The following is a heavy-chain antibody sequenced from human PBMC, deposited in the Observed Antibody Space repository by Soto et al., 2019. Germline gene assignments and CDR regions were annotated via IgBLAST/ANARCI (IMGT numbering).Heavy chain of an antibody. D-gene: IGHD2-2*01. V-gene: IGHV4-39*01. CDR3: ARRASTSYSYNWFDP. CDR2: IYYSGST. Sequence: PSETLSLTCTVSGGSISSSSYYWGWIRQPPGKGLEWIGSIYYSGSTYYNPSLKSRVTISVDTSKNQFSLKLSSVTAADTAVYYCARRASTSYSYNWFDPWGQGTLVTVSS. CDR1: GGSISSSSYY. J-gene: IGHJ5*02.